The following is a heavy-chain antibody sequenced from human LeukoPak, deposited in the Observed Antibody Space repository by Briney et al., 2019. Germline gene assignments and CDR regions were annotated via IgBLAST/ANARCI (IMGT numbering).Heavy chain of an antibody. CDR2: IIPIFGTA. Sequence: SVKVSCKASGGTFSSYAISWVRQAPGQGLEWMGGIIPIFGTANYAQKFQGGVTITTDESTSTAYMELSSLRSEDTAVYYCARGEGYCSSTSCYTSWFDPWGQGTLVTVSS. CDR3: ARGEGYCSSTSCYTSWFDP. CDR1: GGTFSSYA. D-gene: IGHD2-2*02. J-gene: IGHJ5*02. V-gene: IGHV1-69*05.